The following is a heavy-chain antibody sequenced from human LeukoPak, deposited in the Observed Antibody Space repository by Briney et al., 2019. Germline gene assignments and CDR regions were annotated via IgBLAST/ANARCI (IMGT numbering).Heavy chain of an antibody. Sequence: SETLCLTCTVSGGSISGYSWSWIRQSPGKGLEWIGRIYTSGSTNYNPSLKSRVTRSVATSKHQFPLKLSSVTAADTAVYYCARDVVTTTGDYFDYWGQGTLVTVSS. CDR2: IYTSGST. D-gene: IGHD2-2*01. J-gene: IGHJ4*02. CDR3: ARDVVTTTGDYFDY. V-gene: IGHV4-4*07. CDR1: GGSISGYS.